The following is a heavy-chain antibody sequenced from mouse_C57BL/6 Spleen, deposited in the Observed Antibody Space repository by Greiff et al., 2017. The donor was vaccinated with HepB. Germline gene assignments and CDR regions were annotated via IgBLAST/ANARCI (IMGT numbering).Heavy chain of an antibody. CDR3: ARPPITTVVAEGNYYAMDY. V-gene: IGHV1-7*01. Sequence: VKLVESGAELAKPGASVKLSCKASGYTFTSYWMHWVKQRPGQGLEWIGYINPSSGYTKYNQKFKDKATLTADKSSSTAYMQLSSLTYEDSAVYYCARPPITTVVAEGNYYAMDYWGQGTSVTVSS. CDR1: GYTFTSYW. D-gene: IGHD1-1*01. J-gene: IGHJ4*01. CDR2: INPSSGYT.